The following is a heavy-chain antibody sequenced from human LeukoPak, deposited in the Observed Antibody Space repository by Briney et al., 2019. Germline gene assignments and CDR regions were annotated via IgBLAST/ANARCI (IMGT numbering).Heavy chain of an antibody. D-gene: IGHD3-22*01. V-gene: IGHV3-74*01. CDR1: GFTFSTNW. CDR2: INSDESGT. CDR3: TRSTGNYYDSSAYYDY. Sequence: GGSLRLSCAASGFTFSTNWMHWVRQTPGKGLVWVSRINSDESGTSYADSVKGRFTISRDNAKNTLYLQMNSLRAEDTAVYYCTRSTGNYYDSSAYYDYWGQGTLVTVSS. J-gene: IGHJ4*02.